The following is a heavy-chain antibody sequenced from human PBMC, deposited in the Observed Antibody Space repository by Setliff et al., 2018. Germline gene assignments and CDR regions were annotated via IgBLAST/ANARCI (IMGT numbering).Heavy chain of an antibody. CDR1: DVSISGYY. CDR2: IHSSGRS. V-gene: IGHV4-4*08. J-gene: IGHJ5*01. Sequence: PSETLSLTCTVSDVSISGYYWSWIRQPPGKGLEWIGYIHSSGRSNYNPSLKSRVTTSIDTSKNQFSLKLSSVTAADTAVYYCARARYCSGGRCYWTCLDSWAQGTLVTVSS. D-gene: IGHD2-15*01. CDR3: ARARYCSGGRCYWTCLDS.